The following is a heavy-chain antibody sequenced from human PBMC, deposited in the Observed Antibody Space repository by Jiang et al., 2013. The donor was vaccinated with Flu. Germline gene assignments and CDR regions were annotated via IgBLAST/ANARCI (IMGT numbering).Heavy chain of an antibody. Sequence: GPGLVKPSETLSLTCTVSGGSISSYYWSWIRQPPGKGLEWIGYIYYSGSTNYNPSLKSRVTISVDTSKNQFSLKLSSVTAADTAVYYCARAFSLDYWGQGTLVTVSS. CDR3: ARAFSLDY. J-gene: IGHJ4*02. V-gene: IGHV4-59*01. CDR1: GGSISSYY. CDR2: IYYSGST.